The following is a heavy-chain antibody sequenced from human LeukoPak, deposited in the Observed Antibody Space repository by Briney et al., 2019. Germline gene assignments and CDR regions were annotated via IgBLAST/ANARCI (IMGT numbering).Heavy chain of an antibody. CDR2: INPNSGGT. Sequence: ASVKVSCTASGYTFTGYYMHWVRQAPGQGLEWMGWINPNSGGTNYAQKFQGRVTMTRDTSISTAYMELSRLRSDDTAVYYCARGDYDFWSGYPTDYWGQGTLVTVSS. CDR3: ARGDYDFWSGYPTDY. V-gene: IGHV1-2*02. CDR1: GYTFTGYY. D-gene: IGHD3-3*01. J-gene: IGHJ4*02.